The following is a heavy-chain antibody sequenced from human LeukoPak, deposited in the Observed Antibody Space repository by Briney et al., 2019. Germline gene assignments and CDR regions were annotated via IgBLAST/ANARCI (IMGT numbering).Heavy chain of an antibody. J-gene: IGHJ5*02. Sequence: ASVKVSCKASGYIFNKYGITWVRQAPGQGLEWMGWISAYNGNTNYAQKLQGRVTMTTDTSTSTAYMELRSLRSDDTAVYYCARERVEGLWFGELWSPHENWFDPWGQGTLVTVSS. CDR3: ARERVEGLWFGELWSPHENWFDP. V-gene: IGHV1-18*01. CDR1: GYIFNKYG. CDR2: ISAYNGNT. D-gene: IGHD3-10*01.